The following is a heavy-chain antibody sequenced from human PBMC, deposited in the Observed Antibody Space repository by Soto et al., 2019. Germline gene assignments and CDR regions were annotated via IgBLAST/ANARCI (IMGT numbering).Heavy chain of an antibody. CDR1: GGSISSYY. Sequence: QVQLQESGPGLVKPSETLSLTCTVSGGSISSYYWSWIRQPPGKGLEWIGYIYYSGSTNYNPSLKSRVTIPVDTSKNQFSLKLSSVTAADTAVYYCARVRYYGSGSYYPDWGQGTLVTVSS. V-gene: IGHV4-59*01. D-gene: IGHD3-10*01. CDR2: IYYSGST. CDR3: ARVRYYGSGSYYPD. J-gene: IGHJ4*02.